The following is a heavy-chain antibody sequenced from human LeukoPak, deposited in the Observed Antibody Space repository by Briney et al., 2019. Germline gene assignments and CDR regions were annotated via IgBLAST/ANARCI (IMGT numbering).Heavy chain of an antibody. Sequence: ASVKVSCKASGYSFTSYHVHCVRQAPGQGLEWVGVINPNDGGTISAQKLQDRVALTRDTSTSTVYMEMSSLKSDDTAVYYCARGPLLGYDINDSGFDIWGQGTLVTVSS. V-gene: IGHV1-46*04. J-gene: IGHJ3*02. D-gene: IGHD2-8*01. CDR2: INPNDGGT. CDR1: GYSFTSYH. CDR3: ARGPLLGYDINDSGFDI.